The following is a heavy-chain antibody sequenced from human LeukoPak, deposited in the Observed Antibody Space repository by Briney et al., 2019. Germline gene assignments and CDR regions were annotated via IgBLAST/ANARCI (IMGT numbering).Heavy chain of an antibody. J-gene: IGHJ6*03. D-gene: IGHD4-17*01. CDR1: GYTFTSYY. Sequence: ASVKVSCKASGYTFTSYYMHWVRQAPGQGLEWMGIINPSGGSTSYAQKFQGRVTMTRDTSTSTVYMELSSLRSEDTAVYYCARGDYGDYGSLYYYMDVWGKGTTVTISS. V-gene: IGHV1-46*01. CDR2: INPSGGST. CDR3: ARGDYGDYGSLYYYMDV.